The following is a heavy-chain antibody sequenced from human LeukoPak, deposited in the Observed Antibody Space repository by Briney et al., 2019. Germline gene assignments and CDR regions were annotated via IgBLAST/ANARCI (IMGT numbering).Heavy chain of an antibody. J-gene: IGHJ5*02. D-gene: IGHD2-15*01. CDR3: ATQDVNWFDP. Sequence: SETLSLTCTVSGGSISSYYWSWIRQPPGKGLEWIGYIYYSGSTYYNPSLKSRVTISVDTSKNQFSLKLSSVTAADTAVYYCATQDVNWFDPWGQGTLVTVSS. V-gene: IGHV4-59*06. CDR2: IYYSGST. CDR1: GGSISSYY.